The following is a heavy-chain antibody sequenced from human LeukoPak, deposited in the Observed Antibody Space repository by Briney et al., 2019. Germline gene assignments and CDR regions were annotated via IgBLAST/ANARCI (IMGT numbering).Heavy chain of an antibody. CDR2: ISGSGGST. CDR3: AKDRGKFYYYYGMDV. J-gene: IGHJ6*02. Sequence: GGSLRLSCAASGFTFSSYAMSWVRQAPGKGLEWVSAISGSGGSTYYADSVKGRFTISRDNSKNTLYLQMNSLRAEDTAVYYCAKDRGKFYYYYGMDVWGQGTTVTVSS. CDR1: GFTFSSYA. V-gene: IGHV3-23*01.